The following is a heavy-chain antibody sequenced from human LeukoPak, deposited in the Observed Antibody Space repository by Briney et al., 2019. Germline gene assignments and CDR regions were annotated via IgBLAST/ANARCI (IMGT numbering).Heavy chain of an antibody. CDR1: GFTFSNYA. J-gene: IGHJ4*02. D-gene: IGHD6-19*01. CDR3: AKEGDSGWALKNFDY. V-gene: IGHV3-23*01. Sequence: PGGSLRLSCAASGFTFSNYAMSWVRQAPGKGLEWVSTISGNGGHTYYADSVKGRFTISRDNSKNTLYLQMNSLRAEDTAIYYCAKEGDSGWALKNFDYWGQGTLVTVSS. CDR2: ISGNGGHT.